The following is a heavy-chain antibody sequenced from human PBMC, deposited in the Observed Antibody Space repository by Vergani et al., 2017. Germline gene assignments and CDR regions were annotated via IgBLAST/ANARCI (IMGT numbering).Heavy chain of an antibody. J-gene: IGHJ5*02. V-gene: IGHV1-18*01. Sequence: QVQLVQSGAEVKKPGASVKVSCKASGYTFTSYGISWVRQAPGQGLEWMGWISAYNGNTNYAQKFQGRVTITADKSTSTAYMELSSLRSEDTAVYYCARSAVVMNAGWFDPWGQGTLVTVSS. CDR1: GYTFTSYG. D-gene: IGHD3-22*01. CDR2: ISAYNGNT. CDR3: ARSAVVMNAGWFDP.